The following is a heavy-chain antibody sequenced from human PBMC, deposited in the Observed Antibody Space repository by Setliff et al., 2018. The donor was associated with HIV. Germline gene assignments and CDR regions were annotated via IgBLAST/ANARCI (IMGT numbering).Heavy chain of an antibody. J-gene: IGHJ4*02. CDR2: IYTSGS. Sequence: PSETLSLTCTVSGGSISSGTYYWSWIRQPAGKGLEWIGHIYTSGSTSGSANYNPSLKSRVTISVDLSKNQFSLKLSSVTAADTAVYYCAREFDWSGFFDYWGQGTLVTVSS. CDR1: GGSISSGTYY. V-gene: IGHV4-61*09. CDR3: AREFDWSGFFDY. D-gene: IGHD3-3*01.